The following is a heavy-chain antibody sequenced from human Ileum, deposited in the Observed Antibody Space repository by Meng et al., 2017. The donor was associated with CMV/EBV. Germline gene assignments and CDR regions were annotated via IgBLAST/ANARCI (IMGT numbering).Heavy chain of an antibody. J-gene: IGHJ4*02. Sequence: RPGLEKHSHTLSRPCAIFSVSVSRNNAAWAWIMQSPSRGLEWLGETYYRYKWCTQYAVSVESRITINPDTSKNQFSLQLKSVTPEDTAVYYCARGWGSYYFDYWGQGTLVTVSS. CDR1: SVSVSRNNAA. CDR2: TYYRYKWCT. D-gene: IGHD3-16*01. CDR3: ARGWGSYYFDY. V-gene: IGHV6-1*01.